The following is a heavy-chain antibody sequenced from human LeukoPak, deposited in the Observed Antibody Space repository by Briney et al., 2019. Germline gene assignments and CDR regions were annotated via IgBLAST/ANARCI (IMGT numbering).Heavy chain of an antibody. V-gene: IGHV4-59*01. Sequence: SETLSLTCTVSGGFISSYYWSWIRQPPGKGLEWIGYIYHSGSTDYDSSLKSRVTISEDTSKKQFSLKVSSVTAADTAVYYCARGFRGASFDYWGQGTLVTVSS. CDR1: GGFISSYY. CDR3: ARGFRGASFDY. CDR2: IYHSGST. J-gene: IGHJ4*02. D-gene: IGHD1-26*01.